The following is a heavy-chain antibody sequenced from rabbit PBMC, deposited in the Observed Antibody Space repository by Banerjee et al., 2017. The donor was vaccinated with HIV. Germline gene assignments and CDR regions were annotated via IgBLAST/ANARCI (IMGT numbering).Heavy chain of an antibody. J-gene: IGHJ4*01. V-gene: IGHV1S45*01. Sequence: QEQLEEFVGALAKPEGSLTLTCTVSGFSFTNKYAMCWVRQAPGKGLEWIACINTSTGNTVYASWAKGRFTISRTSSATVTLQMTSLAAADTAAYFCARESHGTRAHNLWGPGTLVTVS. CDR2: INTSTGNT. CDR3: ARESHGTRAHNL. D-gene: IGHD3-1*01. CDR1: GFSFTNKYA.